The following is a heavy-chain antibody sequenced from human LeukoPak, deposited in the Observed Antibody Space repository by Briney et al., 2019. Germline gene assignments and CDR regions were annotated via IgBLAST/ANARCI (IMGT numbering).Heavy chain of an antibody. J-gene: IGHJ5*02. CDR1: GFTFSDHY. CDR2: ISGSGGST. CDR3: AKEVDTAMVFSHSNWFDP. Sequence: PGGSLRLSCAASGFTFSDHYMDWVRQAPGKGLEWVSAISGSGGSTYYADSVKGRFTISRDNSKNTLYLQMNSLRAEDTAVYYCAKEVDTAMVFSHSNWFDPWGQGTLVTVSS. D-gene: IGHD5-18*01. V-gene: IGHV3-23*01.